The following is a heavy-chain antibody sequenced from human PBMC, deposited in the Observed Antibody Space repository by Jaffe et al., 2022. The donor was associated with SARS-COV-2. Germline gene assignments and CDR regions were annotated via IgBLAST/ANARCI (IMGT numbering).Heavy chain of an antibody. D-gene: IGHD2-2*02. CDR1: GFTFSSYW. Sequence: EVQLVESGGGLVQPGGSLRLSCAASGFTFSSYWMHWVRQAPGKGLVWVSRINSDGSSTSYADSVKGRFTISRDNAKNTLYLQMNSLRAEDTAVYYCAREHRDIVVVPAAIPDYYYYMDVWGKGTTVTVSS. CDR2: INSDGSST. V-gene: IGHV3-74*01. CDR3: AREHRDIVVVPAAIPDYYYYMDV. J-gene: IGHJ6*03.